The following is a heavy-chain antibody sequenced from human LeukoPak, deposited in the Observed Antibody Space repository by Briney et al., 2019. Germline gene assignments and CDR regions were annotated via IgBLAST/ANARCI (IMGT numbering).Heavy chain of an antibody. V-gene: IGHV3-23*01. D-gene: IGHD3-10*01. CDR2: ISGSGGGT. CDR1: GFTFSNCA. J-gene: IGHJ6*02. CDR3: AKRPVRGVTVLQGYGMDV. Sequence: GGSLRLSCAASGFTFSNCAMTWVRQVPGKGLEWVSTISGSGGGTYYADSVKGRFTISRDNSKNTVYLQINSLRAEDTAVYYCAKRPVRGVTVLQGYGMDVWGQGTTVTVSS.